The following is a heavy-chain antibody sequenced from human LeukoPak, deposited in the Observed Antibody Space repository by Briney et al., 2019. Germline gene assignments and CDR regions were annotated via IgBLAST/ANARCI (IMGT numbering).Heavy chain of an antibody. Sequence: ASVKVSCKASGYTFTSYYMHWVRQAPGQGLEWMGGIIPIFGTANYAQKFQGRVTITADESTSTAYMELSSLRSEDTAVYYCARGEALLTGYYNPHRWFDPWGQGTLVTVSS. D-gene: IGHD3-9*01. CDR3: ARGEALLTGYYNPHRWFDP. CDR1: GYTFTSYY. V-gene: IGHV1-69*13. CDR2: IIPIFGTA. J-gene: IGHJ5*02.